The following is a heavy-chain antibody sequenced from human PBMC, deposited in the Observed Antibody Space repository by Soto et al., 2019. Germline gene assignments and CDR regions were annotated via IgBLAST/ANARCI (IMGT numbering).Heavy chain of an antibody. J-gene: IGHJ5*01. CDR2: MNRNGATT. D-gene: IGHD4-17*01. CDR3: ARDHRWGYVYGDSGVS. V-gene: IGHV3-20*04. CDR1: GFSLDEYG. Sequence: EVQLVESGGGVVRPGGSLRLACAASGFSLDEYGMSWVRQAPGKGLEWVSGMNRNGATTGYADSVKGRVTMSRDDAKNSLYLQMNSLRAAETAFYYCARDHRWGYVYGDSGVSWGRGTLVTVAS.